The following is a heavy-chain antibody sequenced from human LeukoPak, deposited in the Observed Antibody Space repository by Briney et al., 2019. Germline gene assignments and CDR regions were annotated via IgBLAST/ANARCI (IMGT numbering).Heavy chain of an antibody. J-gene: IGHJ4*02. V-gene: IGHV4-39*06. CDR3: ARVGGEGVNY. CDR2: IYYSGST. CDR1: GGSISSSSYY. Sequence: SETLSLTCTVSGGSISSSSYYWGWIRQPPGKGLEWIGSIYYSGSTYYNPSLKSRVTISVDTSKNQFPLKLSSVTAADTAVYYCARVGGEGVNYWGQGTLVTVSS. D-gene: IGHD3-16*01.